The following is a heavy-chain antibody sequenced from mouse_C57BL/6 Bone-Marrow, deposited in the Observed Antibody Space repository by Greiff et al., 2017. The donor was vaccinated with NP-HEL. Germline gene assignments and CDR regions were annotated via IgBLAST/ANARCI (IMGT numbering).Heavy chain of an antibody. D-gene: IGHD2-3*01. V-gene: IGHV1-50*01. Sequence: VQLQQPGAELVKPGASVKLSCKASGYTFTSYWMQWVKQRPGQGLEWIGEIDPSDSYTNYNQKFKGKATLTVDTSSSTAYMQLSSLTSEDSAVYYCARWGGYYAYAMDYWGQGTSVTVSS. CDR3: ARWGGYYAYAMDY. CDR1: GYTFTSYW. J-gene: IGHJ4*01. CDR2: IDPSDSYT.